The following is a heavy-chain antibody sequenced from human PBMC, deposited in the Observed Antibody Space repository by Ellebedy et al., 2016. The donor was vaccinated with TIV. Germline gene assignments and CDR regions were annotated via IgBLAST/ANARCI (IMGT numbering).Heavy chain of an antibody. CDR1: GFKFNDYY. J-gene: IGHJ4*02. Sequence: GESLKISRVASGFKFNDYYMSWVRQAPGKGLEWVSYISTSGNTIYYPDSVKGRFTVSRDNTKNSLFLQMNSLRAEDTALYYCTRDVRYFFDTWGQGTRVTVSS. CDR3: TRDVRYFFDT. CDR2: ISTSGNTI. V-gene: IGHV3-11*04.